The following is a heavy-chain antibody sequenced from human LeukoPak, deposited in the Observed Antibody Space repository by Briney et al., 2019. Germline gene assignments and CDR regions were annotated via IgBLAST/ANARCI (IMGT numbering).Heavy chain of an antibody. CDR1: GGSFSGYY. Sequence: PSETLSLTCAVYGGSFSGYYWSWIRQPSGKGLEWIGEINHSGSTNYNPSLKSRVTISVDTSKNQFSLKLSSVTAADTAVYYCARSPLNRRRTYEQWLVRGSPGAPPDYWGQGTLVTVSS. D-gene: IGHD6-19*01. V-gene: IGHV4-34*01. J-gene: IGHJ4*02. CDR3: ARSPLNRRRTYEQWLVRGSPGAPPDY. CDR2: INHSGST.